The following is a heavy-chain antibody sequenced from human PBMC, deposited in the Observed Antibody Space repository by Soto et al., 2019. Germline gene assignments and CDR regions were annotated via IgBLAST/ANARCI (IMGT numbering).Heavy chain of an antibody. CDR2: INTDGSTT. CDR1: GFTFSTYW. D-gene: IGHD6-19*01. Sequence: EVQLVESGGGLVQSGGSLRLSCAASGFTFSTYWMHWVRQPPGKGLVWVSRINTDGSTTNYADSVKGRFTISRDNAKNTLYLQMNRLRVEDTAVYFCIGSSGWPEYWGQGTLVTVSS. J-gene: IGHJ4*02. V-gene: IGHV3-74*01. CDR3: IGSSGWPEY.